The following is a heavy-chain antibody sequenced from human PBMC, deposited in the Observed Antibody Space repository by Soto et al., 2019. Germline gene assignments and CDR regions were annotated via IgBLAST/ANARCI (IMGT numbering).Heavy chain of an antibody. CDR1: GFTFSSYS. J-gene: IGHJ5*02. CDR2: ISSSSSYI. D-gene: IGHD6-6*01. V-gene: IGHV3-21*01. CDR3: ARDRYLAAARLFDP. Sequence: GGSLRLSCAASGFTFSSYSMNWVRQAPGKGLEWVSSISSSSSYIYYADSVKGRFTISRDNAKNSLYLQMNSLRAEDTAVYYCARDRYLAAARLFDPWGQGTLVTVSS.